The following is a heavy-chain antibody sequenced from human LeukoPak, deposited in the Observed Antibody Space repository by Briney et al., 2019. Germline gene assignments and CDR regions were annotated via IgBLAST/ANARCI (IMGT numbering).Heavy chain of an antibody. J-gene: IGHJ4*02. D-gene: IGHD3-10*01. CDR1: GGTSSSYA. CDR3: ARGDYYGSGSYYFDY. Sequence: ASVKVSCKASGGTSSSYAISWVRQAPGQGLEWMGGIIPIFGTANYAQKFQGRVTITADESTSTAYMELSSLRSEDTAVYYCARGDYYGSGSYYFDYWGQGTLVTVSS. CDR2: IIPIFGTA. V-gene: IGHV1-69*13.